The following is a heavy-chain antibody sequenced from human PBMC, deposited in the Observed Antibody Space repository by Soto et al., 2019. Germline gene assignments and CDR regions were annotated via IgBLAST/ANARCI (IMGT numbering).Heavy chain of an antibody. D-gene: IGHD3-10*01. V-gene: IGHV4-39*01. CDR3: ARPEMSTSSGRFDP. Sequence: QLQLQESGPGLVKPSETLSLTCTVSGGSISSSSYYWGWNRQPPGNGLEGIGSIYYSGSTYYNPSLKRRVTTTVDTSNNQFYVKLSSVTAADTAVSYCARPEMSTSSGRFDPWGQGTLVTFSS. CDR1: GGSISSSSYY. J-gene: IGHJ5*02. CDR2: IYYSGST.